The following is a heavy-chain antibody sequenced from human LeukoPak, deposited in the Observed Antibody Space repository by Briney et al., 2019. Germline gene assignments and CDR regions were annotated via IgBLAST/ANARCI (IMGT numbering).Heavy chain of an antibody. CDR1: GFTFSSYC. V-gene: IGHV3-7*01. J-gene: IGHJ4*02. Sequence: PGGSLRLSCAASGFTFSSYCMSWVRQAPGKGLEWVANKKQDGSEKYYEDSVKGRFTISRDNAKNSLYLQMNSLRAEDTAVYYCAREGGGYYFDYWGRGTLVTVSS. CDR3: AREGGGYYFDY. CDR2: KKQDGSEK. D-gene: IGHD3-16*01.